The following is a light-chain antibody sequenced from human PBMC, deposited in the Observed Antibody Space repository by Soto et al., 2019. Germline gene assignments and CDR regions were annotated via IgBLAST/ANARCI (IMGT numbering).Light chain of an antibody. V-gene: IGLV2-14*01. Sequence: QSVLTQPASVSGSPGQSITISCTGTSSDVGGYNYVSWYQQHPGKAPKLMIYEVSNRPSGVSNRSSGSKSGNTASLTISGLQAEDEAEYYCRSYTSSSTLYVVGTGTKLTVL. CDR2: EVS. J-gene: IGLJ1*01. CDR3: RSYTSSSTLYV. CDR1: SSDVGGYNY.